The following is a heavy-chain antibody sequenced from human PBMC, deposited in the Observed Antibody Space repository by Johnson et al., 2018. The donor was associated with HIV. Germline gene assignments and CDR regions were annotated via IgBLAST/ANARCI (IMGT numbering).Heavy chain of an antibody. J-gene: IGHJ3*02. V-gene: IGHV3-20*04. D-gene: IGHD3-16*02. CDR2: INWNGGST. CDR1: GFTFDDYG. Sequence: VQLVESGGGVIQPGGSLRLSCAASGFTFDDYGMSWVRQAPGKGLEWVSGINWNGGSTDYADSVKGRFTISRDSSKNTLYLQMDSLRTEDMAVYYCATRLIADDVFDIWGKGQWSPSLQ. CDR3: ATRLIADDVFDI.